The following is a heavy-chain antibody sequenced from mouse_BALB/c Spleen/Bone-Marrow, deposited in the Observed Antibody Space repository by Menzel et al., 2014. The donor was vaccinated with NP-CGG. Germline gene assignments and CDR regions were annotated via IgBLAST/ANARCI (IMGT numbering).Heavy chain of an antibody. Sequence: QQSGTVLARPGASVKMSCKASGYSFTSYWMHWVKQRPGQGLEWIGAIYPGNSDISYNQKFKGKAKLTAVTSASTAYMELSSLTNEDSAVYYCTIYRFDEDAMDYWGQGTSVTVSS. V-gene: IGHV1-5*01. D-gene: IGHD2-14*01. CDR3: TIYRFDEDAMDY. CDR1: GYSFTSYW. CDR2: IYPGNSDI. J-gene: IGHJ4*01.